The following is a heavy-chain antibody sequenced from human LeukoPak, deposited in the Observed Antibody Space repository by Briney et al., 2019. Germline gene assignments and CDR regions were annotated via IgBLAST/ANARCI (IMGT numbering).Heavy chain of an antibody. V-gene: IGHV3-33*01. CDR1: GFTFIGNM. CDR2: ICYDGGIK. J-gene: IGHJ4*02. Sequence: PGGSLRLSCAASGFTFIGNMMHWVRQALGKGVEWVAVICYDGGIKYYVDSVRGGFTISRDTSYNTRYMQLNRLRAEDTAVYYCARVVHSCSGGTCYSYFNYSGQGALVTVYS. D-gene: IGHD2-15*01. CDR3: ARVVHSCSGGTCYSYFNY.